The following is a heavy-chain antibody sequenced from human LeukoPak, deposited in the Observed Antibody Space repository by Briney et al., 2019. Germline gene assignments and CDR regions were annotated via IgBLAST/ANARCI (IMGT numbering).Heavy chain of an antibody. Sequence: WIRQPPGKGLEWIGSIYYSGSTYYNPSLKSRVTISVDTSKNQFSLKLSSVTAADTAVYYCARTYYDFWSGYYDWGQGTLVTVSS. CDR3: ARTYYDFWSGYYD. D-gene: IGHD3-3*01. CDR2: IYYSGST. J-gene: IGHJ4*02. V-gene: IGHV4-39*01.